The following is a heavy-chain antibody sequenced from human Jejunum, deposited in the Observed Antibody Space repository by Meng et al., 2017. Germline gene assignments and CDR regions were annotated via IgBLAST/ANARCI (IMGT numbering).Heavy chain of an antibody. CDR3: ARAIRERYFDS. CDR2: VWPSGAT. CDR1: GFSPTSPCR. J-gene: IGHJ4*02. Sequence: VQAQAWRPGLVTPASSLSLACTVPGFSPTSPCRATGIRHAPGKGLDLIGEVWPSGATYYNPSPSTRITISIDTSNNQFSLEVAFLTAADTAVYYCARAIRERYFDSWGQGTLVTVSS. D-gene: IGHD1-14*01. V-gene: IGHV4-38-2*02.